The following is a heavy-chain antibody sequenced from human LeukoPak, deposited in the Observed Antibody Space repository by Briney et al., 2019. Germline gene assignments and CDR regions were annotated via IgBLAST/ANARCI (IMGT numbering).Heavy chain of an antibody. CDR1: GYTFTGYY. Sequence: ASVKVSCKASGYTFTGYYMHWVRQAPGQGLEWMGWINPNSGGTNYAQKFQGRVTMTRDTSISTAYMELSRLRSNDTAVYYCARELGSGVVVPAAPTDWGQGTLVTVSS. CDR2: INPNSGGT. D-gene: IGHD2-2*01. V-gene: IGHV1-2*02. CDR3: ARELGSGVVVPAAPTD. J-gene: IGHJ4*02.